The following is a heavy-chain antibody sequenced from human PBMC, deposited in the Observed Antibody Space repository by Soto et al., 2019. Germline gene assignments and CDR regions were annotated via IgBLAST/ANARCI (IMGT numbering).Heavy chain of an antibody. V-gene: IGHV4-31*03. D-gene: IGHD3-10*01. CDR2: IYYSGST. CDR1: GGSISSGGYY. Sequence: SETLSLTCTVSGGSISSGGYYWSWIRQHPGKGLEWIGYIYYSGSTYYNPSLKSRVTISVDTSKNQFSLKLSSVTAADTAVYYCARDRTNYGSGTYYYYYGMDVWGQGTTVTVSS. J-gene: IGHJ6*02. CDR3: ARDRTNYGSGTYYYYYGMDV.